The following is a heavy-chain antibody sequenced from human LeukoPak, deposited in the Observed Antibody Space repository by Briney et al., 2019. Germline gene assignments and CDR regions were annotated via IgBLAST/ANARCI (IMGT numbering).Heavy chain of an antibody. D-gene: IGHD6-13*01. CDR1: GYSISSGYY. V-gene: IGHV4-38-2*02. Sequence: PSETLSLTCTVSGYSISSGYYWGWIRQPPGKGLEWTGSIDHSGSTYYNPSLKSRVTISVDTSKNQFSLKLNSVTAADTAVYYCARIYSSSWFLNWFDPWGQGTLVTVSS. CDR2: IDHSGST. CDR3: ARIYSSSWFLNWFDP. J-gene: IGHJ5*02.